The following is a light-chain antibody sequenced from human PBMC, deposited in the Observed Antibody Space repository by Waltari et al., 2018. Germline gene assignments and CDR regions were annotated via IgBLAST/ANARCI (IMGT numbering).Light chain of an antibody. CDR3: QQSYSTPLYS. Sequence: IHTTPSPSSLSASGGNSVHITCRASQNIDGFLHWYQHKPGKAPKLLIYAASTLQSGVSSRFTGSGSGTYFTLSITSLQPEDVATYYCQQSYSTPLYSFGQGTKLEIK. CDR2: AAS. J-gene: IGKJ2*01. CDR1: QNIDGF. V-gene: IGKV1-39*01.